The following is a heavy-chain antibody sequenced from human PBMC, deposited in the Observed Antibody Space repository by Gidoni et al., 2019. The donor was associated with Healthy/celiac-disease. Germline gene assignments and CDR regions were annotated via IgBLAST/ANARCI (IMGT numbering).Heavy chain of an antibody. Sequence: EVQLVESGGGLVQPGGSLRLSCAASGFPFSSYIMNWVRQAPGKGLEWVSYISSSSSTIYYADSVKGRFTISRDNAKNSLYLQMNSLRDEDTAVYYCASARGIVVVPAAKTFDYWGQGTLVTVSS. CDR2: ISSSSSTI. D-gene: IGHD2-2*01. CDR1: GFPFSSYI. V-gene: IGHV3-48*02. J-gene: IGHJ4*02. CDR3: ASARGIVVVPAAKTFDY.